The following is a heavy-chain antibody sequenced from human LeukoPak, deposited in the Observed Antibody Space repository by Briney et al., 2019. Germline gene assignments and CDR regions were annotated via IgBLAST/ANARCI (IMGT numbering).Heavy chain of an antibody. CDR2: IYYSGST. V-gene: IGHV4-59*08. J-gene: IGHJ6*02. CDR3: ARLPVATYYYYGMDV. Sequence: ASETLSLTCTVSGGSISSYYWSWIRQPPGKALEWFGYIYYSGSTNYNPSLKSRVTISVDTSKNQFSLKLSSVTAADTAVYYCARLPVATYYYYGMDVWGQGTTVTVSS. D-gene: IGHD5-12*01. CDR1: GGSISSYY.